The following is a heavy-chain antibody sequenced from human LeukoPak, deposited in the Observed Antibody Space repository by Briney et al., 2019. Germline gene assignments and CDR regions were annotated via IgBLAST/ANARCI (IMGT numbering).Heavy chain of an antibody. CDR3: ARGGKRYPSGY. CDR2: INHSGST. J-gene: IGHJ4*02. Sequence: SETLSLTCAVYGGSFSGYYWSWIRQPPGKGLEWIGEINHSGSTNYNPSLKSRVTISVDTSKNQFSLKLSSVTAADTAVYYCARGGKRYPSGYWGQGTLVTVSS. D-gene: IGHD5-24*01. CDR1: GGSFSGYY. V-gene: IGHV4-34*01.